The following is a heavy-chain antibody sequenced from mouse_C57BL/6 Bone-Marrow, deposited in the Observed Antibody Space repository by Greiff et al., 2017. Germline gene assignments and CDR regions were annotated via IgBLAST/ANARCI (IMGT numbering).Heavy chain of an antibody. V-gene: IGHV14-2*01. J-gene: IGHJ3*01. Sequence: VKLQQSGAELVKPGASVKLSCTASGFNIKDYYMPWVKQRTEQGLEWIGRIDTEAGEHKYAPKFHGKATITADTSSNTDYLQLSSLTSEGTAVYYCAHLTWCTYWGQGTLVTVSA. CDR2: IDTEAGEH. CDR1: GFNIKDYY. CDR3: AHLTWCTY.